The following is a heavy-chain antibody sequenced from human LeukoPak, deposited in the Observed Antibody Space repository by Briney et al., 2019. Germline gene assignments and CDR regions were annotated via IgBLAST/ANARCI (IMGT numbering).Heavy chain of an antibody. D-gene: IGHD3-10*01. V-gene: IGHV1-2*02. CDR2: INPNSGGT. CDR1: GYTFTGYY. CDR3: ASAEDYGSGSYDGMDV. J-gene: IGHJ6*02. Sequence: GASVKVSCKASGYTFTGYYMHWVRQAPGQGREGMGWINPNSGGTNYAQKFQGRVTMTRDTSISTAYMELSRLRSDDTAVYYCASAEDYGSGSYDGMDVWGQGTTVTVSS.